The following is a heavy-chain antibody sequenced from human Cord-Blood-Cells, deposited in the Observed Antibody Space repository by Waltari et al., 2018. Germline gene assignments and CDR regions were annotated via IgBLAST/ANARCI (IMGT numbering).Heavy chain of an antibody. CDR2: ISSSSSYI. J-gene: IGHJ3*02. CDR1: GLTFSRYS. V-gene: IGHV3-21*01. CDR3: ARDGRTDDAFDI. Sequence: EVQLVESGGGLVKPGGSLRLSCEASGLTFSRYSMNWVRQATGKGLEWVSSISSSSSYIYYADSVKGRFTISRNNAKNSLYLQMNSLRAEDTAVYYCARDGRTDDAFDIWGQGTMVTVSS. D-gene: IGHD1-26*01.